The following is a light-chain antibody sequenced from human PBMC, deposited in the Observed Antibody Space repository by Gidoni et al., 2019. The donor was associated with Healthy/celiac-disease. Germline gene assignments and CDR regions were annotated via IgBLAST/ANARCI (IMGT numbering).Light chain of an antibody. V-gene: IGKV1-13*02. CDR3: QQFHSYPLT. CDR2: DAS. Sequence: AIQSIQSPSSLAAPVGDRVTIPCRASQCISSPLAWYQQKSGKAPKLLIYDASSLESGVPSRFSGGGSGTDFTLSISSLQPEDFATYYCQQFHSYPLTFGQGTRLEIK. J-gene: IGKJ5*01. CDR1: QCISSP.